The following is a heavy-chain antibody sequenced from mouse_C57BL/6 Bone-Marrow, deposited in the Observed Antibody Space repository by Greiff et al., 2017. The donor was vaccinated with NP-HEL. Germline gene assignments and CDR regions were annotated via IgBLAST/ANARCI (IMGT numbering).Heavy chain of an antibody. Sequence: QVQLQQPGAELVKPGASVKMSCKASGYTFTSYWITWVKQRPGQGLEWIGDIYPGSGSTNYNEKFKSKATLTVDTSSSTAYMQLSSLTSEDSAVYYCARTTMMTTRRVRYAMDYWGQGTSVTVSS. CDR1: GYTFTSYW. D-gene: IGHD2-4*01. CDR3: ARTTMMTTRRVRYAMDY. J-gene: IGHJ4*01. CDR2: IYPGSGST. V-gene: IGHV1-55*01.